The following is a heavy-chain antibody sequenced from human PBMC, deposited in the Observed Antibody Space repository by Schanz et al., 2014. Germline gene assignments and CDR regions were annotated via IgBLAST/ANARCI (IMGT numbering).Heavy chain of an antibody. CDR3: AKGAVEMSTGLGGS. V-gene: IGHV3-43*01. CDR1: GFTFDDYT. CDR2: ITWDGGIT. Sequence: VQLVESGGVVVQPGGSLRLSCAASGFTFDDYTMHWVRQAPGKGLEWVSLITWDGGITYYADSLKGRFTISRDNSKNSLYLQMNSLRTEDTALYYCAKGAVEMSTGLGGSWGQGTLVTVSS. J-gene: IGHJ5*02. D-gene: IGHD3-16*01.